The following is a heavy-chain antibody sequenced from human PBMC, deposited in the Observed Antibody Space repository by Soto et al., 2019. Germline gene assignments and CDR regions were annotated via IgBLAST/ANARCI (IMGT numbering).Heavy chain of an antibody. CDR2: ISSDGTEK. Sequence: QVQLVESGGGVTQPGRSLRLFCAASGFTLSSYSLHWVRQSPGKGLEWVAAISSDGTEKHYADSVKGRFTISRDNSKNTLSLQLNSIRTEDTAVYYCARMFGFSYGPANRGMDVWGQGTRVTVSS. J-gene: IGHJ6*02. V-gene: IGHV3-30*04. CDR3: ARMFGFSYGPANRGMDV. CDR1: GFTLSSYS. D-gene: IGHD5-18*01.